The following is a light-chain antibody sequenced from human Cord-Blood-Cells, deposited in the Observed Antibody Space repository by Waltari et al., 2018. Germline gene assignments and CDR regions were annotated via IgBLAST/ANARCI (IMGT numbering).Light chain of an antibody. CDR2: AAS. Sequence: DIQMTQSPSSLSASVGARVTITCRASQSISRYLNWDQQKPGKAPNLLIYAASSLQSGVPSRFSGSGSGTDFTLTISSLQPEDFATYYCQQRYSTPLTFGPGTKVDIK. CDR3: QQRYSTPLT. J-gene: IGKJ3*01. CDR1: QSISRY. V-gene: IGKV1-39*01.